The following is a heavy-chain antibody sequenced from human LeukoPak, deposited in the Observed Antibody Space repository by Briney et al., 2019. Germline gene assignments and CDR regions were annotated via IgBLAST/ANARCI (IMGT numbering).Heavy chain of an antibody. V-gene: IGHV4-59*01. J-gene: IGHJ3*02. CDR2: IYYSGST. CDR3: ARDGGCSSTSCYREAFDI. CDR1: GGSISGYY. Sequence: SETLSLTCTVSGGSISGYYWSWARQPPGKGLEWIGYIYYSGSTNYSPSLRSRVTMSVDTSKNQFSLKLNSVTAADTAVYYCARDGGCSSTSCYREAFDIWGHGTMVTVSP. D-gene: IGHD2-2*01.